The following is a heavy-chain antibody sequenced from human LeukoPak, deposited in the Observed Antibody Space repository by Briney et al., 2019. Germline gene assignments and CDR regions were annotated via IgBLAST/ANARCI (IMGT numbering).Heavy chain of an antibody. CDR1: GGSISGYY. Sequence: SETLSLTCTVSGGSISGYYWSWLRQPPGKGLEWIGYIYYSGSTNYNPSLQSRVTISVDTSKNQFSLKLSSVTAADTAVYSCARGGFRDAFDIWGQGTMVTVSS. J-gene: IGHJ3*02. CDR2: IYYSGST. CDR3: ARGGFRDAFDI. V-gene: IGHV4-59*01. D-gene: IGHD3-10*01.